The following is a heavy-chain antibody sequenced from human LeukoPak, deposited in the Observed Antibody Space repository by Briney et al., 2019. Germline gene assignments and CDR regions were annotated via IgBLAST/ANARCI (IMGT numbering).Heavy chain of an antibody. Sequence: GGTLRLSCAASGFAFSSFGMSWVRQAPGKGLEWVSAINYHGGNTYYADSVKGRFTISRDNSNNTLHLQINSLRAEDTALYFCARRYSTRNFFDSWGQGTLVTASS. V-gene: IGHV3-23*01. J-gene: IGHJ4*02. D-gene: IGHD1-1*01. CDR1: GFAFSSFG. CDR3: ARRYSTRNFFDS. CDR2: INYHGGNT.